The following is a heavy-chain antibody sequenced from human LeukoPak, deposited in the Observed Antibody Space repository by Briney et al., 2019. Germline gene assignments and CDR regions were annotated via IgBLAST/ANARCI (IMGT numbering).Heavy chain of an antibody. CDR1: GFSFSRTD. J-gene: IGHJ4*02. D-gene: IGHD2-21*01. V-gene: IGHV3-23*01. CDR2: ISGTRDAT. Sequence: GGSLRLSCAASGFSFSRTDMFWVRQAPGKGLEYVSSISGTRDATYYADPVRGRFTISRDDSKNMLFLQMNSLRAEDTAVYYCAKFLPTHIVVANYYFDYWGQGTLVTVSS. CDR3: AKFLPTHIVVANYYFDY.